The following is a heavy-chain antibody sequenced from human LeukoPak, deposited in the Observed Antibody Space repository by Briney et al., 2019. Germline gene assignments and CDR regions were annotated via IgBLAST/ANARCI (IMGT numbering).Heavy chain of an antibody. D-gene: IGHD3-10*01. J-gene: IGHJ4*02. CDR3: ARVDRIYGSGSYFRPPLDY. Sequence: ASVKVPCKASGYTFTGYYMHWVRQAPGQGLEWMGWINPNSGGTNYAQKFQGRVTMTRDTSISTAYMELSRLRSDDTAVYYCARVDRIYGSGSYFRPPLDYWGQGTLVTVSS. CDR1: GYTFTGYY. V-gene: IGHV1-2*02. CDR2: INPNSGGT.